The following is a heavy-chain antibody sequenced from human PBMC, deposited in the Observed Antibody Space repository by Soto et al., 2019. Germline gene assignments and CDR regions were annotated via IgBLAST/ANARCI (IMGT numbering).Heavy chain of an antibody. Sequence: PSETLSFTCTVSGGSISDYYWSWIRRPPGKGLEWIGYISFSGSTRYNPSLKSRVTISVDTSKKQFSLRLNSVTAADTAVYYCARGAPGISNAFDIWGQGTMVTVSS. CDR2: ISFSGST. J-gene: IGHJ3*02. CDR1: GGSISDYY. V-gene: IGHV4-59*01. CDR3: ARGAPGISNAFDI.